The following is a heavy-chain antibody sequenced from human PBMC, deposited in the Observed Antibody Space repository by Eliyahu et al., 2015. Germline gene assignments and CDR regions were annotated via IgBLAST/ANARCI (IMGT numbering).Heavy chain of an antibody. Sequence: QVQLQQWGAGLLKPSETLSLTCVVSGGPFSTYFWTWIRQSPEKGLEWIGDVFHKGNTNYNPSLNSRVSIAIDVSKNQFFLKLTSVTAADTALYFCARGQSPDYWGQGTQVTVSS. CDR3: ARGQSPDY. J-gene: IGHJ4*02. CDR2: VFHKGNT. V-gene: IGHV4-34*01. CDR1: GGPFSTYF.